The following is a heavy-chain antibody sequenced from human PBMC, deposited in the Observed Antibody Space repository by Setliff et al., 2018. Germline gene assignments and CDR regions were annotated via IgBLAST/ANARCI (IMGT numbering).Heavy chain of an antibody. CDR3: ARSRSNFWSGYFNWFDP. Sequence: PGESLKISCKGSGYSFTSYWIGWVRQMPGKGPEWMGIIYPGDSDTRYSPSFQGQVTISADKSISTAYLQWSSLKASDTAMYYCARSRSNFWSGYFNWFDPWGQGTLVTVSS. D-gene: IGHD3-3*01. V-gene: IGHV5-51*01. CDR2: IYPGDSDT. J-gene: IGHJ5*02. CDR1: GYSFTSYW.